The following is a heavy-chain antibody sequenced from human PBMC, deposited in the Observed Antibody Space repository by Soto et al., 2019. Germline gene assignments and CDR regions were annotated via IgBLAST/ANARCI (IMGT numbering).Heavy chain of an antibody. V-gene: IGHV3-23*01. CDR2: MSSSGGTT. Sequence: PGGSLRLSCAASGFSFSSYAMSWVRQAPGKGLEWVSGMSSSGGTTYYADSVKGRFTISRDNSQNTLYLQMNSLRAEDTAVYYCAKRTEIPYYFDYWGQGTLVTVSS. CDR1: GFSFSSYA. J-gene: IGHJ4*02. CDR3: AKRTEIPYYFDY. D-gene: IGHD2-21*01.